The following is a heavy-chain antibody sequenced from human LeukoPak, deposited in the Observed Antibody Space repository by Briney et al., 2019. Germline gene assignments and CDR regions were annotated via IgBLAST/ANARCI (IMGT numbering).Heavy chain of an antibody. D-gene: IGHD2-2*01. V-gene: IGHV3-23*01. CDR2: ISASGRST. J-gene: IGHJ4*02. CDR1: GLTFRNYA. Sequence: TGGSLRLSCVASGLTFRNYAMSWVRQTPGKGLEWVSAISASGRSTYYADSVKGRFTISRDNSKNTLYLQMNSLRAEDTAVYYCAKDLLFQLPTYFDYWGQGTLVTVSS. CDR3: AKDLLFQLPTYFDY.